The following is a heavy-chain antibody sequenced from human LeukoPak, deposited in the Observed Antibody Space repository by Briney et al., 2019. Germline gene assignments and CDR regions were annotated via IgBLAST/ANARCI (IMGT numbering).Heavy chain of an antibody. CDR1: GFIFSSHN. D-gene: IGHD4-4*01. CDR2: VWYDGSNK. J-gene: IGHJ4*02. CDR3: ARDPSLRVTLDY. Sequence: GTSLRLSCAASGFIFSSHNMHWVRQAPGKGLEWVAVVWYDGSNKYYADSVKGRFTISGDNSKNMLYLQMNSLRAEDTAVYYCARDPSLRVTLDYWGQGTLVTVSS. V-gene: IGHV3-33*08.